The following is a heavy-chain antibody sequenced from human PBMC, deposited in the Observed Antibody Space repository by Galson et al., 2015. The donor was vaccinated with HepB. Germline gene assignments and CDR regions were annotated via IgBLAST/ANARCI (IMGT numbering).Heavy chain of an antibody. J-gene: IGHJ6*02. Sequence: SVKVSCKASGSTFTGYYMHWVRQAPGQGLEWMGWINPNSGGTNYAQKFQGRVTMTRDTSISTAYMELSRLRSDDTAVYYCARVEATIDPEGGYYYYGMDVWGQGTTVTVSS. V-gene: IGHV1-2*02. D-gene: IGHD5-12*01. CDR3: ARVEATIDPEGGYYYYGMDV. CDR1: GSTFTGYY. CDR2: INPNSGGT.